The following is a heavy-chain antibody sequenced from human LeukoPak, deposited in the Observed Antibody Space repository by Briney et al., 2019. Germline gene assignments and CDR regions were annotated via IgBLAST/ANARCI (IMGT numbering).Heavy chain of an antibody. J-gene: IGHJ6*03. V-gene: IGHV4-34*01. CDR1: GGSFSGYY. D-gene: IGHD1-26*01. Sequence: KSSETLSLTCAVYGGSFSGYYWSWIRQPPGKGLEWSGEINHSGSTNYNPSLKSRGTISVDTSKNQFSLKLSSVTAADTAVYYCARGVSGSYYLAYYYYMDVWGKGTTVTVSS. CDR3: ARGVSGSYYLAYYYYMDV. CDR2: INHSGST.